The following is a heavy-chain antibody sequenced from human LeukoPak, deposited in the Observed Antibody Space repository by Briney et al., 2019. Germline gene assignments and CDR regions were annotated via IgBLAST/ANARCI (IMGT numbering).Heavy chain of an antibody. CDR2: ISYNANNQ. CDR3: AREASSVEDTAMVRGWFDP. D-gene: IGHD5-18*01. CDR1: GFAFRSYG. V-gene: IGHV3-30*03. J-gene: IGHJ5*02. Sequence: GGSLRLSCAASGFAFRSYGMHWVRQAPGKGLEWVAIISYNANNQYYADSVKGRFTISRDNAKNSLYLQMNSLRAEDTAVYYCAREASSVEDTAMVRGWFDPWGQGTLVTVSS.